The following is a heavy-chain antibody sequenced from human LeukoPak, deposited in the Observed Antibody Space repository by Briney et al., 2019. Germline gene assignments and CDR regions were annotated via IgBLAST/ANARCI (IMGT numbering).Heavy chain of an antibody. CDR1: GYSFASYW. J-gene: IGHJ4*02. D-gene: IGHD6-13*01. Sequence: GESLKISCEGSGYSFASYWIGWVRQMPGKGLEWMGIIYPGDSDTRYSPSFQGQVTISADKSIATAYLQWSSLKAADTAVYYCASSAAAGTGRYWGQGTLVTVSS. CDR2: IYPGDSDT. CDR3: ASSAAAGTGRY. V-gene: IGHV5-51*01.